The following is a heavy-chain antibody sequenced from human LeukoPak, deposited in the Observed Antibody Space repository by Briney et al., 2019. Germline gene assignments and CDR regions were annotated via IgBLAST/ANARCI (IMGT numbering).Heavy chain of an antibody. CDR3: ARAAYVWGSYRYYFDY. D-gene: IGHD3-16*02. CDR1: GYTFTSYG. V-gene: IGHV1-18*01. J-gene: IGHJ4*02. CDR2: ISAYNGST. Sequence: ASVKVSCKASGYTFTSYGISWVRQAPGQGLEWMGWISAYNGSTNYAQKLQGRVTMTTDTSTSTAYMALRSLRSDDTAVYYCARAAYVWGSYRYYFDYWGQGTLVTVSS.